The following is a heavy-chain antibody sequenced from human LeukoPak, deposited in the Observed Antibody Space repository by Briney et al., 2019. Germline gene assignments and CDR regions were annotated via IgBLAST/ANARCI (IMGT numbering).Heavy chain of an antibody. CDR2: IYYSGST. Sequence: PSETLSLTCTVSGGSISSYYWSWIRQPPGKGLEWIGYIYYSGSTNYNPSLKSRVTISVDTSKNQFSLKLSSVTAADTAVYYCARVINAFWSGYYLDYWGQGTLVTVSS. V-gene: IGHV4-59*01. CDR3: ARVINAFWSGYYLDY. D-gene: IGHD3-3*01. CDR1: GGSISSYY. J-gene: IGHJ4*02.